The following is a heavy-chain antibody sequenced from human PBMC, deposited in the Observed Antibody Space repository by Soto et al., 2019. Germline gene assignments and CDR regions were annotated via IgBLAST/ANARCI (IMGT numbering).Heavy chain of an antibody. CDR3: AKIKGSITFLHFDT. CDR2: LTETGGST. CDR1: TFNIKNYA. J-gene: IGHJ4*02. D-gene: IGHD3-3*01. V-gene: IGHV3-23*01. Sequence: PGGSLRPSCVDSTFNIKNYAMAWVRQAPGKGLEWVSALTETGGSTYYAASVKGRVTISKSNSQNTLYLQMDRLRVDDTAVYYCAKIKGSITFLHFDTWRQGALVPVSS.